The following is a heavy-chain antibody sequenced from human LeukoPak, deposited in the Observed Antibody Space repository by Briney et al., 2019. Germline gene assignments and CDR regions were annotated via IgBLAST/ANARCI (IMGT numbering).Heavy chain of an antibody. D-gene: IGHD3-22*01. CDR2: ISYDGSNK. CDR3: ARDPDPESLPYDSSGYPGY. V-gene: IGHV3-30-3*01. J-gene: IGHJ4*02. Sequence: PGGSLRLSCAASGFTFSSYAMHWVRQAPGKGLAWVAVISYDGSNKYYADSVKGRFTISRDNSKNTLYLQMNSLRAEDTAVYYCARDPDPESLPYDSSGYPGYWGQGTLVTVSS. CDR1: GFTFSSYA.